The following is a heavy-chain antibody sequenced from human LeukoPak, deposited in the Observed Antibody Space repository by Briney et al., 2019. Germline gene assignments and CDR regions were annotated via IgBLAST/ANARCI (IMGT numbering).Heavy chain of an antibody. V-gene: IGHV1-69*13. CDR2: IFPIFGTA. CDR3: ASSHTYDILTEYYFDY. CDR1: GGTFSSYA. Sequence: ASVKVSCKASGGTFSSYAISWVRQAPGQGLEWLGGIFPIFGTANYAQKFQGRVTITADESTSTAYMELSSLRSEDTAVYYCASSHTYDILTEYYFDYWGQGTLVTVSS. D-gene: IGHD3-9*01. J-gene: IGHJ4*02.